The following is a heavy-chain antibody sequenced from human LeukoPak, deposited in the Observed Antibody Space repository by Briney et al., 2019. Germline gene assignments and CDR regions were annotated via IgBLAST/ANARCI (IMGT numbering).Heavy chain of an antibody. CDR3: ARSGPMVRGVLLKFFDY. V-gene: IGHV4-59*01. Sequence: SETLSLTCTVSGGSISSYYWSWIRQPPGKGLEWIGYIYYSGSTNYNPSLKSRVTISVDTSKNQFSLKLSSATAADTAVYYCARSGPMVRGVLLKFFDYWGQGTLVTVSS. J-gene: IGHJ4*02. D-gene: IGHD3-10*01. CDR2: IYYSGST. CDR1: GGSISSYY.